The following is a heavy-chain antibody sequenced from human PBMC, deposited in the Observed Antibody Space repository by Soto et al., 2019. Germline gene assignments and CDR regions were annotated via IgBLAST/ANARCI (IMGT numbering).Heavy chain of an antibody. D-gene: IGHD2-15*01. J-gene: IGHJ4*02. V-gene: IGHV3-30-3*01. Sequence: QVQLVESGGGVVQPGRSLRLSCAASGFTFSSYAMHWVRQAPGKGLEWVAVISYDGSNKYYADSVKGRFTISSDNSKNTLFLQMHSLRAEDTAVYYCGRDLVVVGAATDDYWGRGTLVTVST. CDR1: GFTFSSYA. CDR3: GRDLVVVGAATDDY. CDR2: ISYDGSNK.